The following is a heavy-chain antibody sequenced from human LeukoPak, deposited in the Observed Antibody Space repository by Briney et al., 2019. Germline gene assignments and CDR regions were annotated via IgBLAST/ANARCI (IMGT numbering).Heavy chain of an antibody. J-gene: IGHJ5*02. CDR2: IYYSGST. Sequence: SETLSLTCTVSGGSISSYYWSWIRQPPGKGLEWIGYIYYSGSTNYNPSLKSRVTMSVDTSKNQFSLKLSSVTAADTAVYYCARLSRSAPNWFDPWGQGTLVTVSS. V-gene: IGHV4-59*12. CDR3: ARLSRSAPNWFDP. CDR1: GGSISSYY.